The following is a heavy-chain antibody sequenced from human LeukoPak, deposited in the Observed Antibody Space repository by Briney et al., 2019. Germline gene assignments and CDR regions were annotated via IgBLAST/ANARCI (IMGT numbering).Heavy chain of an antibody. D-gene: IGHD3-10*01. V-gene: IGHV1-3*01. CDR2: INAGNGNA. CDR3: TRDREYFGSGSVFFSYYAVDV. Sequence: ASVTVSCKASGYTFSRYAIHWMRQAPGQRLEWMGRINAGNGNARYSQSFQDRITISRDTSANTVYMELSSLRSEDAAVYYCTRDREYFGSGSVFFSYYAVDVWGQGTTVTVSS. CDR1: GYTFSRYA. J-gene: IGHJ6*02.